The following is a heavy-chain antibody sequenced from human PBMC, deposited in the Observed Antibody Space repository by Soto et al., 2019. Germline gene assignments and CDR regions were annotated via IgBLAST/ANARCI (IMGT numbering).Heavy chain of an antibody. D-gene: IGHD4-4*01. CDR3: AKPPVITASYYYYDMDV. CDR2: ISGSGIST. CDR1: GFTFSTNP. J-gene: IGHJ6*02. V-gene: IGHV3-23*01. Sequence: EAQLSESGGGLVQPGGSLRLSCAASGFTFSTNPMSWVRQAPGKGLEWVSGISGSGISTYYADSVKGRFTISRDNSKNTVFLQMNSLRAEDTAVYYCAKPPVITASYYYYDMDVWGQGTTVTVSS.